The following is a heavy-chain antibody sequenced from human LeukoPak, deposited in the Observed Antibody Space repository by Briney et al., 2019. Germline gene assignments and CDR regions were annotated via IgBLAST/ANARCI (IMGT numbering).Heavy chain of an antibody. D-gene: IGHD6-19*01. V-gene: IGHV6-1*01. Sequence: SQTLSLTCAISGDSVSSNSAAWNWIRQSPSRGLEWLGRTYCRSKWYNDYAVSVKSRITINPDTSKNQFSLQLNSVTPEDTAVYYCARDSGDSSGWYWGVDAFDIWGQGTMVTVSS. CDR3: ARDSGDSSGWYWGVDAFDI. J-gene: IGHJ3*02. CDR2: TYCRSKWYN. CDR1: GDSVSSNSAA.